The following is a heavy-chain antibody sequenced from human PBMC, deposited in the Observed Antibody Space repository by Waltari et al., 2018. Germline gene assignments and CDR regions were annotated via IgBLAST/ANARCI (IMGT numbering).Heavy chain of an antibody. D-gene: IGHD6-13*01. Sequence: QVQLVESGGGVVQPGGSLRLSCAASGFTFSSYGMHWVRQAPGKGLEWWAFIRYDGSNKYYADSVKGRFTISRDNSKNTLYLQMNSLRAEDTAVYYCATYVAAAGPFDYWGQGTLVTVSS. CDR2: IRYDGSNK. J-gene: IGHJ4*02. CDR1: GFTFSSYG. V-gene: IGHV3-30*02. CDR3: ATYVAAAGPFDY.